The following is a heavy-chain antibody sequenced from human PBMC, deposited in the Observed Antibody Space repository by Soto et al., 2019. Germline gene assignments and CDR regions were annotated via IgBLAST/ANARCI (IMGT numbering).Heavy chain of an antibody. V-gene: IGHV4-30-4*01. CDR2: IYYSGST. CDR3: ARERRDSSGYSYEGHWFDL. Sequence: LSLTCTVSGGSISSGDYYWSWIRQPPGKGLEWIGYIYYSGSTYYNPSLKSRVTISVDTSKNQFSLKLSSVTAADTAVYYCARERRDSSGYSYEGHWFDLPAQGPFRTRSS. J-gene: IGHJ5*02. D-gene: IGHD3-22*01. CDR1: GGSISSGDYY.